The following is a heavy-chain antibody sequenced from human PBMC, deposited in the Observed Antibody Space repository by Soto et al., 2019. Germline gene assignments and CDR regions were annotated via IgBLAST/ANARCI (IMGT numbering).Heavy chain of an antibody. V-gene: IGHV1-18*01. CDR3: ARTGHVVVTAHFDY. CDR2: ISAYRGNT. J-gene: IGHJ4*02. D-gene: IGHD2-21*02. CDR1: GYNFITYG. Sequence: QVQLVQSGAEVKKPGASVKVSCKASGYNFITYGISWVRQAPGQGLEWMGWISAYRGNTNYAQKFQGRVTMTTDPSTRTAYMERRSLGSDDTAVYYCARTGHVVVTAHFDYWGQGTLVTVSS.